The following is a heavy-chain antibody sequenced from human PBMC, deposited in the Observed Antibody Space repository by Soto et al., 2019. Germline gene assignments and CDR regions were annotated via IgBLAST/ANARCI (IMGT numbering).Heavy chain of an antibody. D-gene: IGHD2-2*01. J-gene: IGHJ4*02. Sequence: EVQLVESGGGLVKPGGSLRLSCEASGFTFSNAWMSWVRQAPGKGLEWVGRIKSKSDGGTTDYPAPVKGRFTISRDDSKNMLYLQMNSLKTEDTAVYYCTTVPSGWWVVVSDGGWGQGTLVTVSS. CDR3: TTVPSGWWVVVSDGG. CDR2: IKSKSDGGTT. V-gene: IGHV3-15*01. CDR1: GFTFSNAW.